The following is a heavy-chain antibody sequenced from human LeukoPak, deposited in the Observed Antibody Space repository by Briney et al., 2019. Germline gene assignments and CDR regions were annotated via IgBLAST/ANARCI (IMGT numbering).Heavy chain of an antibody. D-gene: IGHD3-22*01. CDR2: IIPIFGTA. Sequence: SVKVSCKASGGTFSSYAISWVRQAPGQGLEWMGGIIPIFGTANYAQKFQGRVTITADESTSTAYMELSSLRSEDTAVYYCALLYYYDSSGYYHDAFDIWGQGTMVTVSS. CDR1: GGTFSSYA. V-gene: IGHV1-69*13. J-gene: IGHJ3*02. CDR3: ALLYYYDSSGYYHDAFDI.